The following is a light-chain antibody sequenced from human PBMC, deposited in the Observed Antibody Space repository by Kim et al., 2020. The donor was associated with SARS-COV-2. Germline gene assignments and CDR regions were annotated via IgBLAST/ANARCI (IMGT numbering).Light chain of an antibody. V-gene: IGKV3-15*01. CDR1: QGAGSL. CDR2: RAS. CDR3: QQYYKWPIT. J-gene: IGKJ5*01. Sequence: ILLTQSPATLSVSPGERATLSCRASQGAGSLLAWYQQKPGHAPRLLIYRASTLATGVPARFSGSGSGPEFTLTISGLQSEDFALYYCQQYYKWPITFGQGTRLEIK.